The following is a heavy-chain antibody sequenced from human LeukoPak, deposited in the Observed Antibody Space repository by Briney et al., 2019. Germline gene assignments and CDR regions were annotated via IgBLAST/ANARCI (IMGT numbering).Heavy chain of an antibody. D-gene: IGHD3-22*01. Sequence: PGGSLRLSCAASGFTFSSYSMNWVRQAPGKGLEWVSGISWNSGSIGYADSVKGRFTISRDNAKNSLYLQMNSLRAEDTVLYYCAKDLYAYYYDSSGYYLDYWGQGTLVTVSS. V-gene: IGHV3-9*01. CDR1: GFTFSSYS. CDR3: AKDLYAYYYDSSGYYLDY. J-gene: IGHJ4*02. CDR2: ISWNSGSI.